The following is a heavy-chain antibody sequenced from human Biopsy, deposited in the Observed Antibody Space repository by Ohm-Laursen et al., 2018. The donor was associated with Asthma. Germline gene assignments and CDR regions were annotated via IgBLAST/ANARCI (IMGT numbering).Heavy chain of an antibody. J-gene: IGHJ4*02. CDR1: GGTFTAYV. CDR3: ARKAGSCISRCCYSLDF. Sequence: SVKASCKSLGGTFTAYVIGWVRQAPGPGLEWMGGINSVFGTTTYPQKFQDRVTITADDSTSTVYMELSSLRSEDTAVYYCARKAGSCISRCCYSLDFWGQGTLVTVSS. V-gene: IGHV1-69*13. D-gene: IGHD2-15*01. CDR2: INSVFGTT.